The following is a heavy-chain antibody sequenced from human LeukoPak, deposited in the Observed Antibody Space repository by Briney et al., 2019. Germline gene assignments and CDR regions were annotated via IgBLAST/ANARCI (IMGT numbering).Heavy chain of an antibody. Sequence: GESLRLSCAASGFTFDDYAMNWVRQVPGRGLEWVSGINWNGRITEYADSVKDRFTISRQNTKNSLYLYMNNLGGEDTALYFCARGSVQLWLRDTYYYMDVWGQGTTVTVSS. D-gene: IGHD5-18*01. CDR2: INWNGRIT. V-gene: IGHV3-20*04. J-gene: IGHJ6*03. CDR3: ARGSVQLWLRDTYYYMDV. CDR1: GFTFDDYA.